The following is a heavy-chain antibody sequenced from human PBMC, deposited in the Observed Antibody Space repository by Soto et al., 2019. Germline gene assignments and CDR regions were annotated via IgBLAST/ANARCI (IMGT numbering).Heavy chain of an antibody. Sequence: PSETQSLTCTVSGGSISSYDWSWIRQPPGKGLEWIGSIYYSGSTYYNPSLKSRVTISVDTSKNQFSLKLSSVTAADTAVYYCARRGYYAISAFDIWGQGTMVT. D-gene: IGHD2-8*01. CDR3: ARRGYYAISAFDI. V-gene: IGHV4-39*01. CDR1: GGSISSYD. CDR2: IYYSGST. J-gene: IGHJ3*02.